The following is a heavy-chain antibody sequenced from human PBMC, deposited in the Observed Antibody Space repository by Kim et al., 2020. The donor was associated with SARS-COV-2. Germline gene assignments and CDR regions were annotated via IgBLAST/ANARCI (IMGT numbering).Heavy chain of an antibody. CDR3: AKIFRGGTLDGMDV. D-gene: IGHD3-16*01. Sequence: YADAVEGRFTISRNNSKNTVHLQRKSLRAEDTAIYYCAKIFRGGTLDGMDVWGRGTTVTVS. J-gene: IGHJ6*02. V-gene: IGHV3-23*01.